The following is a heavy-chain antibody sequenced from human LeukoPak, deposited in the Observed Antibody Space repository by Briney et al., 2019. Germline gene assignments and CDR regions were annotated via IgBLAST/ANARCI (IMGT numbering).Heavy chain of an antibody. CDR2: IRYDGSNK. V-gene: IGHV3-30*02. J-gene: IGHJ4*02. CDR1: GFTFGSYG. Sequence: GGSLRLSCAASGFTFGSYGMHWVRQAPGKGLECVAFIRYDGSNKYYADSVKGRFTISRDNSKNTLYLQMNNLRAEDTAVYYCAKVGGSSPRSFDYWGQGTLVTVSS. D-gene: IGHD3-16*01. CDR3: AKVGGSSPRSFDY.